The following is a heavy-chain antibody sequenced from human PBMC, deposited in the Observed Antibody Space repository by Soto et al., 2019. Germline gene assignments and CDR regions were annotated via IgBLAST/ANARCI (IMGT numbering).Heavy chain of an antibody. CDR2: FICGGPT. CDR3: ARHTYNPSPVTSSLFVD. Sequence: PSETLSLTCSVSGDSITNSIYYWGWIRQSPVKGLVWIGSFICGGPTYYSLSLESRVSISADTSKNQFSLRLNSVTAADTAIYFCARHTYNPSPVTSSLFVDWGHGALVTVSS. V-gene: IGHV4-39*01. J-gene: IGHJ4*01. CDR1: GDSITNSIYY. D-gene: IGHD4-17*01.